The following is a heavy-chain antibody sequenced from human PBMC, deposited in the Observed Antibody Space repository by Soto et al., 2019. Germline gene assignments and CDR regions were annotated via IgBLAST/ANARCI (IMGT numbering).Heavy chain of an antibody. V-gene: IGHV1-18*01. CDR1: GYTFTSYG. J-gene: IGHJ5*02. CDR2: ISAYNGNT. CDR3: ARAYYDILTGYYRLNGWFDP. D-gene: IGHD3-9*01. Sequence: ASVKVSCKASGYTFTSYGISWVRQAPGQGLEWMGWISAYNGNTNYAQKHQGRVTMTKDTSTSTAYMEQRNLRSDDTAVYYFARAYYDILTGYYRLNGWFDPWGQGTLVTAPQ.